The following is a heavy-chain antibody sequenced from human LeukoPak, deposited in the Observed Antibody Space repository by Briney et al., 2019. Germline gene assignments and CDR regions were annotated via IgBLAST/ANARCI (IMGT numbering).Heavy chain of an antibody. D-gene: IGHD3-9*01. CDR1: GCAFSDFA. CDR2: INNVGGSS. Sequence: GGSLRLSCVASGCAFSDFAMTWVRQAPGKGLEWVGYINNVGGSSYYGDSVRGRFSISRDNSKNTLYLQMSSLRAEDTAIYHCAKKSSLIGYWNWFDPWGQGTLVSVSS. J-gene: IGHJ5*02. V-gene: IGHV3-23*01. CDR3: AKKSSLIGYWNWFDP.